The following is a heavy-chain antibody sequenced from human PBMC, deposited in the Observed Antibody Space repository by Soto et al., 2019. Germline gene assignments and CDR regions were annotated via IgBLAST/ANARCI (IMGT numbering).Heavy chain of an antibody. CDR1: GFSFSSFA. J-gene: IGHJ3*02. D-gene: IGHD6-19*01. V-gene: IGHV3-23*01. CDR3: AKNNGWDGKSDAFDI. CDR2: ISGSGGHT. Sequence: EVQLLESGGGLVQPGGSLRLSCAASGFSFSSFALTWVRQAPGKGLEWVSAISGSGGHTYYADSVTGRFTISRDNSNNALYLQMISLRAEDTALYYYAKNNGWDGKSDAFDIWGQGTMVTVSS.